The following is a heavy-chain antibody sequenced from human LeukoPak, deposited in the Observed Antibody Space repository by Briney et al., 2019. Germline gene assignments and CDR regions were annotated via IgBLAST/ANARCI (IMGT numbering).Heavy chain of an antibody. D-gene: IGHD3-22*01. Sequence: SETLSLTCTVSGGSISSSSHYWGWIRQPPGKGLEWIGSIYYSGSTYYNPSLKSRVTISVDTSKNQFSLKLSSVTAADTAVYYCARHSYEYYYDSSGYNFDYWGQGTLVTVSS. CDR2: IYYSGST. CDR3: ARHSYEYYYDSSGYNFDY. J-gene: IGHJ4*02. V-gene: IGHV4-39*01. CDR1: GGSISSSSHY.